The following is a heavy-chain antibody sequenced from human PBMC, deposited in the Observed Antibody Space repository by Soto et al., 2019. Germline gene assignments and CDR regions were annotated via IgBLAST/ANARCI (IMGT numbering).Heavy chain of an antibody. D-gene: IGHD3-22*01. V-gene: IGHV4-39*01. Sequence: PSETLSLTCTVSGGSISSSSYYWGWIRQPPGKGLEWIGSIYYSGSTYYNPSLKSRVTISVDTSKNQFSLKLSSVTAADTAVYYCARQNPGITMIVVVIRANWFDPWGQGTLVTVSS. J-gene: IGHJ5*02. CDR3: ARQNPGITMIVVVIRANWFDP. CDR1: GGSISSSSYY. CDR2: IYYSGST.